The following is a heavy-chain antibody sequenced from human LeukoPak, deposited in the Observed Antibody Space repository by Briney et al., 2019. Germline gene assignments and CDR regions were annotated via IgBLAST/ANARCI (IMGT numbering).Heavy chain of an antibody. V-gene: IGHV3-21*01. Sequence: GGSLRLSCAASGFTFRTYGMHWVRQAPGKGLEWVSSISSSSSYIYYADSMKGRFTISRDDAKNSLYLQMNSLRAEDTAVYYCAGLVPAHFWGQGTLVTVSS. CDR1: GFTFRTYG. CDR3: AGLVPAHF. D-gene: IGHD2-2*01. CDR2: ISSSSSYI. J-gene: IGHJ4*02.